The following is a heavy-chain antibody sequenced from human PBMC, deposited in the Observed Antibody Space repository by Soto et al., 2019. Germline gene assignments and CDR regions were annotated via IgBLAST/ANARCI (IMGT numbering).Heavy chain of an antibody. V-gene: IGHV3-23*01. D-gene: IGHD6-6*01. Sequence: EVQLLESGGGLVQPGGSLRLSCAASGFTFSSYVMSWVRQAPGKGLEWVSAISGSGGSTYYADSVKGRFTISRDNSKNTLYLQMNSLRAEDTAVYYCAKDLGYSSSTCVDYWGQGTLVTVSS. CDR3: AKDLGYSSSTCVDY. CDR1: GFTFSSYV. J-gene: IGHJ4*02. CDR2: ISGSGGST.